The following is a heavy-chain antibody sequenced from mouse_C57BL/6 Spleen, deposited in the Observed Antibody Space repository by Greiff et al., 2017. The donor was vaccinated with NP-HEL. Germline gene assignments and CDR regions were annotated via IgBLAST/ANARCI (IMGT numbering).Heavy chain of an antibody. CDR2: IDPEDGDT. CDR3: TPHYYGSSYRAY. D-gene: IGHD1-1*01. CDR1: GFNIKDYY. J-gene: IGHJ3*01. Sequence: VQLQQSGAELVRPGASVKLSCTASGFNIKDYYMHWVKQRPEQGLEWIGRIDPEDGDTEYAPKFQGKATMTADTSSNTAYLQLSSLTSEDTAVYYCTPHYYGSSYRAYWGQGTLVTVSA. V-gene: IGHV14-1*01.